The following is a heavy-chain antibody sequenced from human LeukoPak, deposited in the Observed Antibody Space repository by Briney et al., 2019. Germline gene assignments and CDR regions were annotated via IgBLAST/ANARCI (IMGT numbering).Heavy chain of an antibody. CDR3: ARVGGVVYAFDI. V-gene: IGHV3-74*01. D-gene: IGHD3-16*01. CDR2: IKSDGSRT. CDR1: GFTFSNYW. J-gene: IGHJ3*02. Sequence: GGSLRLSCAASGFTFSNYWMHWVRQAPGKGLVWVSRIKSDGSRTNYADSVKGRFTISRDNAKNTLYLQMNSLGAEDTAVYYCARVGGVVYAFDIWGQGTMVTVSS.